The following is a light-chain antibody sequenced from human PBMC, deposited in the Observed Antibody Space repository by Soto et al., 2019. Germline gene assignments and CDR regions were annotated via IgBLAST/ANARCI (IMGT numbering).Light chain of an antibody. CDR1: QNIDMY. CDR2: GAS. Sequence: DIHMTQSRSSLSASVGYTVTITCRASQNIDMYLNWYQQKPGKAPRVLISGASNLQSGVPSRFSGSGSGTDFTLKISRVEAADVGVYYCMQALQSLTFGQGTLLEI. J-gene: IGKJ5*01. CDR3: MQALQSLT. V-gene: IGKV1-39*01.